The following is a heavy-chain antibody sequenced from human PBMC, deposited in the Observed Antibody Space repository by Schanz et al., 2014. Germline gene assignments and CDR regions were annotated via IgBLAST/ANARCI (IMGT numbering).Heavy chain of an antibody. CDR3: ARSNYYDNSDYYNSFDY. CDR2: IIPILGIA. J-gene: IGHJ4*02. V-gene: IGHV1-69*02. D-gene: IGHD3-22*01. Sequence: QVQLVQSGAEVKKPGSSVKVSCKASGGTFSSYSISWVRQAPGQGLEWMGRIIPILGIANYAQKFQGRVTNTADKSTSTAYMDLSSLRPEDTAVCYCARSNYYDNSDYYNSFDYWGQGTLVTVSS. CDR1: GGTFSSYS.